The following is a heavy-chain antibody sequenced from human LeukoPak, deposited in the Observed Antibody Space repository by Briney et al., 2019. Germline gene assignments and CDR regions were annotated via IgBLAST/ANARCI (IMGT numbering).Heavy chain of an antibody. CDR1: GFTFDDYA. D-gene: IGHD2-15*01. Sequence: GGSLRLSCAASGFTFDDYAMHWVRQTPEKGLEWVSLINWDGGRTYYAGSVKGRFTISRDNSKNSLYLQMSSLRPEDTALYYCAKDVADYYRAGDSCHSGGFDLRGQGTLVTVSS. CDR2: INWDGGRT. J-gene: IGHJ4*02. V-gene: IGHV3-43*01. CDR3: AKDVADYYRAGDSCHSGGFDL.